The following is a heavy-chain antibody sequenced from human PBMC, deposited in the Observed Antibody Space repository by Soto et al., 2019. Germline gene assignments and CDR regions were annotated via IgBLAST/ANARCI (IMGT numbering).Heavy chain of an antibody. CDR2: ISGSGGST. CDR3: AKVLEWERNPLYYFAY. D-gene: IGHD1-26*01. V-gene: IGHV3-23*01. J-gene: IGHJ4*02. CDR1: GFTFSSYA. Sequence: GGSLRLSCAASGFTFSSYAMSWVRQAPGKGLEWVSAISGSGGSTYYADSVKGRFTISRDNSKNTLYLQMNSLRAEDTAVYYCAKVLEWERNPLYYFAYWGQGTLVTGSS.